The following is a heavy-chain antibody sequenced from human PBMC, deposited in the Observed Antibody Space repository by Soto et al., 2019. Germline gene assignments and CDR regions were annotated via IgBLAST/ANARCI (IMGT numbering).Heavy chain of an antibody. CDR1: GGSISGYY. CDR3: ARAMYYYGPFFDY. J-gene: IGHJ4*02. CDR2: IYYSGST. Sequence: SETLCLTCTVAGGSISGYYWSWIRQPPGKGLEWIGYIYYSGSTNYNPSLKSRVTISVDTSKNQFSLKLSSVTAADTAVYYCARAMYYYGPFFDYWGQGTLVTVSS. V-gene: IGHV4-59*01. D-gene: IGHD3-10*01.